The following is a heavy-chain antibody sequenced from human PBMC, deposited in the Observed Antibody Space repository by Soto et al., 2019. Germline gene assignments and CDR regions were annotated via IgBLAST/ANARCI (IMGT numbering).Heavy chain of an antibody. CDR1: GGSISSGGYY. CDR3: ARVVDYGDYFDY. D-gene: IGHD4-17*01. Sequence: PSETLSLTCTVSGGSISSGGYYWSWIRQHPGKGLEWIGYIYYSGSTYYNPSLKSRVTISVDTSKNQFSLKLSSVTAADTAVYYCARVVDYGDYFDYWGQGTLVPVSS. J-gene: IGHJ4*02. CDR2: IYYSGST. V-gene: IGHV4-31*03.